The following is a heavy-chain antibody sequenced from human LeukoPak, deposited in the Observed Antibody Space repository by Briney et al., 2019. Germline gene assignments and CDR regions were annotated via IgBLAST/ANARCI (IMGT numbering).Heavy chain of an antibody. CDR1: GFTFSSYA. CDR3: ARPGGIAARLDY. J-gene: IGHJ4*02. Sequence: PGGSLRLSCAASGFTFSSYAMNWVRQAPGKGLEWVSGISGSGGNTFYADSVKGRFTISRDNSKNTLYLKMNSLRAEDTAVYYCARPGGIAARLDYWGQGTLVTVSS. D-gene: IGHD6-6*01. CDR2: ISGSGGNT. V-gene: IGHV3-23*01.